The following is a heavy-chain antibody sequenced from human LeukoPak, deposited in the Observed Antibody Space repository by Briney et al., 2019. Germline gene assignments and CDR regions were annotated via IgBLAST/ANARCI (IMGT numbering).Heavy chain of an antibody. D-gene: IGHD6-19*01. J-gene: IGHJ4*02. CDR3: ARTSYSSGWSAFDY. V-gene: IGHV4-34*01. CDR2: INHSGST. CDR1: GGSFSGYY. Sequence: SETLSLTCAVYGGSFSGYYWSWIRQPPGKGLEWIGEINHSGSTNCNPSLKSRVTISVDTSKNQFSLKLSSVTAADTAVYYCARTSYSSGWSAFDYWGQGTLVTVSS.